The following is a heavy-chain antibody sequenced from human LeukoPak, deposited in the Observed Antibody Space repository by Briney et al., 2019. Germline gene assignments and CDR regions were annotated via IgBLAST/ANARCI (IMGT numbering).Heavy chain of an antibody. Sequence: PGRSLRLSCAASGFIFSSYAMHWVRQAPAKGLEWVAVISYDGSNKYYADSVKGRFTISRDNSKNTLYLQMNSLRAEDTAVYYCARGAPDYDSSGYYYVWGQGTLVTVSS. CDR3: ARGAPDYDSSGYYYV. J-gene: IGHJ4*02. D-gene: IGHD3-22*01. CDR2: ISYDGSNK. V-gene: IGHV3-30*04. CDR1: GFIFSSYA.